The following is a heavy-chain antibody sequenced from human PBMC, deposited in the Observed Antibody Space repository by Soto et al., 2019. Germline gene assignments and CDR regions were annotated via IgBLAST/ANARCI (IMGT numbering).Heavy chain of an antibody. CDR3: ARWTYSSGWYLNDY. V-gene: IGHV4-59*08. CDR1: GGSISSYY. CDR2: IYYSGST. J-gene: IGHJ4*02. D-gene: IGHD6-19*01. Sequence: PSETLSLTCTVSGGSISSYYWSWIRQPPGKGLEWIGYIYYSGSTYYNPSLKSRVTISVDTSKNQFSLKLSSVTAADTAVYYCARWTYSSGWYLNDYWGQGTLVTVSS.